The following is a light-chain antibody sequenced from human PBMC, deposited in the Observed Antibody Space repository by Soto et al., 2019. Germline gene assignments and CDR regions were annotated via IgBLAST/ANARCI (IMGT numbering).Light chain of an antibody. CDR3: KQYNNWIN. CDR1: QSISIN. CDR2: AAS. J-gene: IGKJ5*01. Sequence: EIVMTQSPATLSVSPGERAILSCRASQSISINLAWYQQKPGQAPRLLIYAASNRATGVPARFSGSWSGTEFTPTISSLQSEDFAVYYCKQYNNWINFGQGTRLEIK. V-gene: IGKV3-15*01.